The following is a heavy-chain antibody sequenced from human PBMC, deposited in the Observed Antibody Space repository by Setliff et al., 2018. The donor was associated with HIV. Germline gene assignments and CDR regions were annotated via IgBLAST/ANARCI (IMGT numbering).Heavy chain of an antibody. CDR1: GGAFSSYA. CDR3: ARGVDGSYRKFFDN. D-gene: IGHD1-26*01. V-gene: IGHV1-69*10. CDR2: IIPILGIA. J-gene: IGHJ4*02. Sequence: SVKVSCKASGGAFSSYAISWVRQAPGQGLEWMGGIIPILGIANYAQKFQGRVTITADASTNTVNMELSSLRSEDTAVYYCARGVDGSYRKFFDNWGQGTLVTVSS.